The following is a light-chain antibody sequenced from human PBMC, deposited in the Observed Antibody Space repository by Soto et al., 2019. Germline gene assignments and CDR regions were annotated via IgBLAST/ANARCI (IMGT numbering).Light chain of an antibody. J-gene: IGLJ1*01. CDR2: EVT. CDR3: RAFAGSNPFV. V-gene: IGLV2-8*01. CDR1: SSDVGDNY. Sequence: QSVLAQPPSASGSPGQSVTISCTGTSSDVGDNYVSWYQQHLGKAPKLIIYEVTLRPSGVPDRFSGSKSGNTASLTVPGLQGDDEAEYFCRAFAGSNPFVFGTGTKLTVL.